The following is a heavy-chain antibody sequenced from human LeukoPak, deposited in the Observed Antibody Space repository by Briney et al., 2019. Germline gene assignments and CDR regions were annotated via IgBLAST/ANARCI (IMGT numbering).Heavy chain of an antibody. CDR3: VKDGGDSGWYYHFDY. CDR1: GSTFRTYA. D-gene: IGHD6-19*01. CDR2: INNNGGNT. J-gene: IGHJ4*02. Sequence: GGSLRLSCSASGSTFRTYAMHWVRQAPGKGLEYVSGINNNGGNTNYVDSVKGRFTISRDNSKNTLYLQMSSLRAEDTAVYYCVKDGGDSGWYYHFDYWGQGTLVTVSS. V-gene: IGHV3-64D*06.